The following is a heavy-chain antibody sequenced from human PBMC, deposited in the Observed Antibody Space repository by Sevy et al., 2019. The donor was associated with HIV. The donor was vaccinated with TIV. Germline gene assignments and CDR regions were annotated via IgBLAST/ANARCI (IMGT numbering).Heavy chain of an antibody. V-gene: IGHV3-15*01. CDR2: IKSKTDSGTR. D-gene: IGHD1-1*01. CDR1: GFTFRNAW. CDR3: ACGTRKSDFDH. Sequence: GGSLRLSCAASGFTFRNAWMNWVRQAPGKGLEWVGRIKSKTDSGTRDFAATVKGRFSISRDDSKNMVYLQMNSLKDEDTGVYFCACGTRKSDFDHWGHGTLVTVSS. J-gene: IGHJ4*01.